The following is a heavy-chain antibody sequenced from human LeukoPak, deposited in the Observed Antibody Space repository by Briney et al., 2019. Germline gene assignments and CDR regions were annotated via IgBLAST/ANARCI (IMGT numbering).Heavy chain of an antibody. J-gene: IGHJ3*02. CDR2: ISSSSSYI. V-gene: IGHV3-21*01. D-gene: IGHD5-24*01. CDR3: ARERDGYRSGAFDI. Sequence: PGGSLRLSCAASGFTFSSYSMNWVRQAPGKGLEWVSSISSSSSYIYYADSVKGRFTISRDNAKNSLYLQMNSLRAEDTAVYYCARERDGYRSGAFDIWGQGTMVTVSS. CDR1: GFTFSSYS.